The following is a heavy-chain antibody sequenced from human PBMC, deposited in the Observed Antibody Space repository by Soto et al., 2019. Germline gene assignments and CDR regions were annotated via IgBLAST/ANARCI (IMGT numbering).Heavy chain of an antibody. V-gene: IGHV1-18*01. D-gene: IGHD6-13*01. Sequence: QVQLVQSGAEVKKPGASVKVSCKASGYIFTSYGISWVRQAPGQGLEWMGWISAYNGNTDYAQKLQDRVTMTTDTSTSTAYMELRRLRSDETAVYYCARDSSAAGDRPFDYWGQGPLVNVPS. J-gene: IGHJ4*02. CDR3: ARDSSAAGDRPFDY. CDR2: ISAYNGNT. CDR1: GYIFTSYG.